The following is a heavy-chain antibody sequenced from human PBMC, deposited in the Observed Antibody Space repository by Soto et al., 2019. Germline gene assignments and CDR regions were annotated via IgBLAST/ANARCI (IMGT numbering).Heavy chain of an antibody. J-gene: IGHJ2*01. V-gene: IGHV3-48*01. CDR1: GLTFSSYS. CDR2: ISGGSISSTI. Sequence: EVQLVESGGGLVQPGGSLRLSCAASGLTFSSYSMNWVRQAPGKGLEWVSYISGGSISSTIYYADSVKGPFTISRDNAENSLYLQMNSLRAEDTAVYYCAPGYFDLWGRGTLVTVSS. CDR3: APGYFDL.